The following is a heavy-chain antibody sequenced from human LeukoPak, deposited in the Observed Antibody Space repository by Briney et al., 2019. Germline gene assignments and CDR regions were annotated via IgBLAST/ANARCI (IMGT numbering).Heavy chain of an antibody. CDR3: ARDDGALYYGSGSYFDY. CDR1: GFTFSSYG. Sequence: PGGCLRLSCAASGFTFSSYGMHWVRQAPGKGLEWVAVIWYDRSNKYYADSVKGRFTISRDNSKNTLYLQMNSLRAEDTAVYYCARDDGALYYGSGSYFDYWGQGTLVTVSS. CDR2: IWYDRSNK. J-gene: IGHJ4*02. V-gene: IGHV3-33*01. D-gene: IGHD3-10*01.